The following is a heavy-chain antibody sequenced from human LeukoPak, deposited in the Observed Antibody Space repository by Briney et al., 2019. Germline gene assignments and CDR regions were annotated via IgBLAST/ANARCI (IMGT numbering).Heavy chain of an antibody. V-gene: IGHV3-74*01. D-gene: IGHD6-13*01. CDR3: AREGVWRQQLVDYYYGMDV. J-gene: IGHJ6*02. CDR2: INSDGSST. CDR1: GFTFSSYW. Sequence: GGSLRLSSAASGFTFSSYWMHWVPQARGKGLVWVSRINSDGSSTSYADSVKGRFTISRDNAKNTLYLQMNSLRAEDTAVYYCAREGVWRQQLVDYYYGMDVWGQGTTVTVSS.